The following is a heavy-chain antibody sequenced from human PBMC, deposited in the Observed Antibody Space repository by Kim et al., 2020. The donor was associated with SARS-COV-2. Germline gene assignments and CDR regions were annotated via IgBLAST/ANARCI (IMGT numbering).Heavy chain of an antibody. CDR2: IYYSGST. CDR3: ASHGYSGYAADY. CDR1: GGSISSSSYY. D-gene: IGHD5-12*01. Sequence: SETLSLTCTVSGGSISSSSYYWGWIRQPPGKGLEWIGSIYYSGSTYYNPSLKSRLTISVDTSKSQFSLRLTSVTAADTAVYYCASHGYSGYAADYWGQGTLVTVSS. J-gene: IGHJ4*02. V-gene: IGHV4-39*01.